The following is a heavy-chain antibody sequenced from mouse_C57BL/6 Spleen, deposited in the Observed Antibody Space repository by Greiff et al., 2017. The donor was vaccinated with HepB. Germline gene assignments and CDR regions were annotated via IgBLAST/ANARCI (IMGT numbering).Heavy chain of an antibody. Sequence: VKLQQPGTELVKPGASVKLSCKASGYTFTSYWMHWVKQRPGQGLEWIGNINPSNGGTNYNEKFKSKATLTVDKSSSTAYMQLSSLTSEDSAVYYCARSPRYDYDGAWFAYWGQGTLVTVSA. CDR2: INPSNGGT. CDR1: GYTFTSYW. CDR3: ARSPRYDYDGAWFAY. D-gene: IGHD2-4*01. V-gene: IGHV1-53*01. J-gene: IGHJ3*01.